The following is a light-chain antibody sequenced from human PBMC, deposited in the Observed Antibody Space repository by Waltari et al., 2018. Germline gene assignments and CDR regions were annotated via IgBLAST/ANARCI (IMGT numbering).Light chain of an antibody. CDR1: RSDVCAYNY. CDR2: EVT. Sequence: QSALTQPPSASGSPGQSVTISCAGPRSDVCAYNYDPWYQQHPGKVPQLMIYEVTKRPSGVPDRFAGSKSGNTASLTVSGLQAEDEADYYCSSYAGTNNLVFGGGTKLTVL. CDR3: SSYAGTNNLV. V-gene: IGLV2-8*01. J-gene: IGLJ3*02.